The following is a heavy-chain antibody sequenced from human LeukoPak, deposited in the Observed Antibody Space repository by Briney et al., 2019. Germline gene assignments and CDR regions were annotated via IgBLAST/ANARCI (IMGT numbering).Heavy chain of an antibody. CDR1: GFTFNTYA. CDR3: ARGGGLDV. V-gene: IGHV3-7*03. CDR2: INYNGNVN. J-gene: IGHJ6*02. Sequence: GGSLRLSCAASGFTFNTYAMSWVRQAPGKGLEWVASINYNGNVNYYVDSVKGRFTISRDNAKNSLYLQMSNLRAEDTAVYFCARGGGLDVWGQGATVTVSS. D-gene: IGHD3-16*01.